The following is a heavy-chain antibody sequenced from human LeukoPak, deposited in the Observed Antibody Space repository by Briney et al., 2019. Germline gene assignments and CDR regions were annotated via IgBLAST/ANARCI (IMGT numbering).Heavy chain of an antibody. J-gene: IGHJ4*02. CDR2: IYHSGST. CDR3: ARKGVYYFDY. Sequence: SETLSLTCTVSGYSISSGYYWGWIRQPPGKGLEWIGSIYHSGSTYYNPSLKSRVTISVDTSKNQFSLKPSSVTAADTAMYYCARKGVYYFDYWGQGTLVTVSS. CDR1: GYSISSGYY. V-gene: IGHV4-38-2*02.